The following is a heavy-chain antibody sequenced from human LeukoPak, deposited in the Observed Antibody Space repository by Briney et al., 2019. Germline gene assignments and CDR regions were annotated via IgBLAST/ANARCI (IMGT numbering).Heavy chain of an antibody. D-gene: IGHD1-26*01. V-gene: IGHV1-2*02. Sequence: ASVKVSCKASGYTFTGYYMHWVRRAPGQGLEWMGWINPNSGGTNYAQKFQGRVTMTRDTSISTAYMELSRLRSDDTAVYYCARDTRGASAFDIWGQGTMVTVSS. CDR1: GYTFTGYY. CDR2: INPNSGGT. CDR3: ARDTRGASAFDI. J-gene: IGHJ3*02.